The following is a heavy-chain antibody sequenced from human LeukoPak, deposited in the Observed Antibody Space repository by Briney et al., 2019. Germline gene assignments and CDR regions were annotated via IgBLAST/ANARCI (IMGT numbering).Heavy chain of an antibody. Sequence: ASVKVSCKASGYNFINYYVHWVRQAPGQGLEWMGIIMPSGGSTSYAPKFQGRVTMTRDMSTTTVYMELSSLRSDDTAVYFCAREEATTGSFDIWGQGTVVIVSS. D-gene: IGHD4-17*01. CDR1: GYNFINYY. CDR2: IMPSGGST. V-gene: IGHV1-46*01. CDR3: AREEATTGSFDI. J-gene: IGHJ3*02.